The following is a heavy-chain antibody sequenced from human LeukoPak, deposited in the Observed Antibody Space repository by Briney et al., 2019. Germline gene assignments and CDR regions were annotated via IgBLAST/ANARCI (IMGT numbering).Heavy chain of an antibody. D-gene: IGHD4-17*01. Sequence: PSETLSLTCAVYGGSFSGYYWSWIRQPPGKGLEWIGEINHSGSTNYNPSLKSRVTISVDTSKNQFSLKLSSVTAADTAVYYCARGVDYGVYYFDYWGQGTLVTVSS. CDR1: GGSFSGYY. CDR2: INHSGST. V-gene: IGHV4-34*01. CDR3: ARGVDYGVYYFDY. J-gene: IGHJ4*02.